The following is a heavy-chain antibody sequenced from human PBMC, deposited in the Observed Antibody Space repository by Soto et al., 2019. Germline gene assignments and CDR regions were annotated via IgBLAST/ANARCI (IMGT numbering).Heavy chain of an antibody. Sequence: GRSHRLPYAASGFTFDDYTMHWVRQAPGKGLEWVSLISWDGGSTYYADSVKGRFTISRDNSKNSLYLQMNSLRTEDTALYYCAKDMDQTRLLQYYYYYGMDVWGQGTTVTVSS. V-gene: IGHV3-43*01. J-gene: IGHJ6*02. CDR2: ISWDGGST. CDR1: GFTFDDYT. CDR3: AKDMDQTRLLQYYYYYGMDV. D-gene: IGHD2-21*02.